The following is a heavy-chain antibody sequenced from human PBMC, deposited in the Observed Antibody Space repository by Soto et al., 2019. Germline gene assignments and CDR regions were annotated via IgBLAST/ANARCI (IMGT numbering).Heavy chain of an antibody. CDR2: ISGSGGST. V-gene: IGHV3-23*01. D-gene: IGHD2-8*01. Sequence: PXGSLGLSGAASGFTFSTSAMSGVRQAPGKGLEWVSAISGSGGSTYYADSVKGRFTISRDNSKNTLYLQMNSLRAEDTAVYYCAKALYNWNYSCGQGTLVIVSS. CDR1: GFTFSTSA. CDR3: AKALYNWNYS. J-gene: IGHJ5*01.